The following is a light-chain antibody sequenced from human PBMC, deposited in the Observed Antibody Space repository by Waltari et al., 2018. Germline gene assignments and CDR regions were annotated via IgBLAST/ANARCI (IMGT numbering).Light chain of an antibody. CDR1: QNVDNY. CDR3: QQYENLPLT. CDR2: DAS. V-gene: IGKV1-33*01. Sequence: DVQMIQSPSSLSASVGDRVTITCQASQNVDNYLNWYQVKPGKAPKFLIYDASSLGTGVSSRFSGSGSGTHFTLTISSLQSEDFGTYYCQQYENLPLTFGGGT. J-gene: IGKJ4*01.